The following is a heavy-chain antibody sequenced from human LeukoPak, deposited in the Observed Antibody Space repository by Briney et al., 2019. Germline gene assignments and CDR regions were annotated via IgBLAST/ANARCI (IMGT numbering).Heavy chain of an antibody. CDR2: INPSGGST. V-gene: IGHV1-46*01. J-gene: IGHJ6*03. D-gene: IGHD5-18*01. CDR1: GYTFTSYY. CDR3: ARDLLDTAMVTDYYYYMDV. Sequence: ASVKVSCKASGYTFTSYYMHWVRQAPGQGLEWMGIINPSGGSTSYAQKFQGRVTMTRDMSTSTVYMELSSLRSEDTAAYYCARDLLDTAMVTDYYYYMDVWGKGTTVTVSS.